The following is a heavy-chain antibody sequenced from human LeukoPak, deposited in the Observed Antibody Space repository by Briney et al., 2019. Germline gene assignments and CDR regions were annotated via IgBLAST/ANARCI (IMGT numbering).Heavy chain of an antibody. D-gene: IGHD3-10*01. CDR1: GGSFSGYY. J-gene: IGHJ5*02. CDR2: INHSGST. Sequence: SETLSLTCAVYGGSFSGYYWSWIRQPPGKGLEWIGEINHSGSTNYNPSLKSRVTISVDTSKNQFSLKLSSVTAADTAVYYCARGVYGSGTFSRFGWFGPWGQGTLVTVSS. CDR3: ARGVYGSGTFSRFGWFGP. V-gene: IGHV4-34*01.